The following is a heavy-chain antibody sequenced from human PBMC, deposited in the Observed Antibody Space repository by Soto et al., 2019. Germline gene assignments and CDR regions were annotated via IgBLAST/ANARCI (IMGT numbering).Heavy chain of an antibody. V-gene: IGHV1-69*02. CDR3: ATSTTVTPHYFDY. CDR2: IIPILGIA. D-gene: IGHD4-17*01. CDR1: GGTFSSYT. J-gene: IGHJ4*02. Sequence: QVQLVQSGAEVKKPGSSVKVSCKASGGTFSSYTISWVRQAPGQGLEWMGRIIPILGIANYAQKFQGRVTITADKSTSTAYMELSSLRSEDTAVYYCATSTTVTPHYFDYWGQGTLVTVSS.